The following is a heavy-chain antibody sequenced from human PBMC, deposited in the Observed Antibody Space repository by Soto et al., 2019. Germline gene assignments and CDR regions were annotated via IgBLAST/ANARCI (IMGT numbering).Heavy chain of an antibody. CDR1: EFTFSSYA. V-gene: IGHV3-48*03. CDR3: ARGNSPVNVY. J-gene: IGHJ4*02. D-gene: IGHD3-16*02. Sequence: GSLRHSCAASEFTFSSYAMNWVRQAPGKGLEWISYITSSGSTTYYADSVKGRFTISRDNAKNSLYLQMNSLRADDTAVYYCARGNSPVNVYWGQGTLVTVSS. CDR2: ITSSGSTT.